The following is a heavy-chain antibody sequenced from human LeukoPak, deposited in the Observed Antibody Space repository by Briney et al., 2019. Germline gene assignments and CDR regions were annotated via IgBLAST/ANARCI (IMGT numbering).Heavy chain of an antibody. CDR1: GFSFSSYA. CDR3: ARDLFDYGGNWGYYFDY. J-gene: IGHJ4*02. V-gene: IGHV3-30*03. D-gene: IGHD4-23*01. CDR2: ISYDGSNK. Sequence: GRSLRLSCAASGFSFSSYAIHWVRQAPGKGLEWVALISYDGSNKYYVDSVKGRFAISRDNSKNTLYLQMNSLRAEDTAVYYCARDLFDYGGNWGYYFDYWGQGTLVTVSS.